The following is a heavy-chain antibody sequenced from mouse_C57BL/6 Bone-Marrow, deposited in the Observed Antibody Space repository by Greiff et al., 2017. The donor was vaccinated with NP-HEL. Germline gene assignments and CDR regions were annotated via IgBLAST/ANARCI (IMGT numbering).Heavy chain of an antibody. D-gene: IGHD1-1*01. V-gene: IGHV1-50*01. Sequence: QVQLKQPGAELVKPGASVKLSCKASGYTFTSYWMQWVKQRPGQGLEWIGEIDPSDSYTNYNQKFKGKATLTVDTSSSTAYMQLSSLTSEDSAVYYCARGITTVVAFYWYFDVWGTGTTVTVSS. CDR1: GYTFTSYW. CDR3: ARGITTVVAFYWYFDV. J-gene: IGHJ1*03. CDR2: IDPSDSYT.